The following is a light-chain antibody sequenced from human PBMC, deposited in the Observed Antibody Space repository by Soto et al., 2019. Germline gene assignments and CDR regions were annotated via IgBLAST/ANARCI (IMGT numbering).Light chain of an antibody. J-gene: IGLJ1*01. Sequence: QSVLTQPASVSGSPGQSITISCTGTSSDVGGYNYVSWYQQHPGKAPKLMIYEGIKRPSGISNRFSGSNSGSTASLTISGLQAEDEADYYCCSYVGATTYVFGTGTKVTVL. CDR2: EGI. CDR3: CSYVGATTYV. V-gene: IGLV2-23*01. CDR1: SSDVGGYNY.